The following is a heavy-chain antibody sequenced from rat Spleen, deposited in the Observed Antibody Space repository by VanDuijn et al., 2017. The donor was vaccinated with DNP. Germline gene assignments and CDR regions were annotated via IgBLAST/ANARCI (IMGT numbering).Heavy chain of an antibody. J-gene: IGHJ3*01. Sequence: EVQLVGSDGGLVQPGRSLKVSCAASGFTFSDYYMAWVRQAPTKGLEWVATISDDGGSTYYSDSVKGRFSISRDNAKSTLYLQVNSLRSEDTATYYCFRPDVYYGLEDWFACWGQGTLVSVSS. V-gene: IGHV5-22*01. CDR3: FRPDVYYGLEDWFAC. D-gene: IGHD1-6*01. CDR2: ISDDGGST. CDR1: GFTFSDYY.